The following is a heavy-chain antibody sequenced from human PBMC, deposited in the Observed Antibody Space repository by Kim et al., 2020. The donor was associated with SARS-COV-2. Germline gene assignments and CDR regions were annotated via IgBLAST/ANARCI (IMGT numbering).Heavy chain of an antibody. D-gene: IGHD3-22*01. Sequence: KGRFTISRDNTTNTLYLKMNSMRAEDTAVYYCARVRNYYDSSGYYYYFDYWGQGTLVTVSS. CDR3: ARVRNYYDSSGYYYYFDY. J-gene: IGHJ4*02. V-gene: IGHV3-23*01.